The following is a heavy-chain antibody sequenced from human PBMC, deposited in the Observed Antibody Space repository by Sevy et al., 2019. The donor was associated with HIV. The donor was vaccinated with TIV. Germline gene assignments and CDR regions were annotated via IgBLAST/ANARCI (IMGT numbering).Heavy chain of an antibody. J-gene: IGHJ4*02. Sequence: SETLSLTCTVSGVSMSSSSYDWGWVRQPSGTGLEWIGTMYHSGRSYYNPSHKSRVIIYVDTSKNQFSLKLSSVTAADTAVYYCARQGGIVDRAFDYWGQGTLVTVSS. CDR2: MYHSGRS. CDR1: GVSMSSSSYD. V-gene: IGHV4-39*01. D-gene: IGHD2-21*01. CDR3: ARQGGIVDRAFDY.